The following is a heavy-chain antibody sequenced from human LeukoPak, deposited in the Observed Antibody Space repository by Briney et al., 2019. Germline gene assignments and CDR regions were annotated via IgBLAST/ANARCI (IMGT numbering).Heavy chain of an antibody. V-gene: IGHV4-59*01. D-gene: IGHD5-18*01. CDR2: IYYSGST. CDR3: ARVGYSYGGFDY. J-gene: IGHJ4*02. Sequence: SETLSLTCTVSGGSIRNYYWSWIRQPPGKGLEWIGYIYYSGSTNYNPSLKSRVTISVDTSKNQFSLKLSSVTAADTAVYYCARVGYSYGGFDYWGQGTLVTVSS. CDR1: GGSIRNYY.